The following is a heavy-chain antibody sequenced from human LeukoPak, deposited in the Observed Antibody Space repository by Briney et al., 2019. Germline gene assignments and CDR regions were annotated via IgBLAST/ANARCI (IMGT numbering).Heavy chain of an antibody. V-gene: IGHV3-53*01. Sequence: GGSLRLSCEASGFTVSSNDMNWVRQVPGKGLEWVSLLYSGGNTYHADSVKGRFTISRDNSRNTLYLQLDSLRAEDTAIYYCAGVMRGAFDIWGQGTLVTVSS. CDR2: LYSGGNT. CDR3: AGVMRGAFDI. CDR1: GFTVSSND. J-gene: IGHJ3*02.